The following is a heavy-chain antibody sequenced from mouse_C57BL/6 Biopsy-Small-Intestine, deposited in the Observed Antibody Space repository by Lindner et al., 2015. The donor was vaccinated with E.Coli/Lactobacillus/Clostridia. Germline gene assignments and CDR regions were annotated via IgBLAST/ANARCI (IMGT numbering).Heavy chain of an antibody. CDR3: ARGNYGSYGFDY. CDR2: IYPGDTST. D-gene: IGHD2-1*01. V-gene: IGHV1-85*01. J-gene: IGHJ2*01. Sequence: VQLQESGPELVKPGASVKLSCKASGYTFTGYDINWVQQRPGQGFEWIGWIYPGDTSTKYNEKFKGKATLTVDTSSTTAYMELHSLTSEDSAVYFCARGNYGSYGFDYWGQGTTLTVSS. CDR1: GYTFTGYD.